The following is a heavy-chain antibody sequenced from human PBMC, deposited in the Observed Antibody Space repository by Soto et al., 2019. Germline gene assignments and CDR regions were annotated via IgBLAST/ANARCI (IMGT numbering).Heavy chain of an antibody. J-gene: IGHJ4*02. CDR1: GYNFTSYG. CDR3: ARDYSYGIFGY. CDR2: INTYNGNT. V-gene: IGHV1-18*01. D-gene: IGHD5-18*01. Sequence: QVQLVQSGAEVKKPGASVKVSCKASGYNFTSYGISWVRQAPGQGLEWMGWINTYNGNTTSAQKFQGRVTMTTDTSTSIAYMELRSLRSDDTAVYYCARDYSYGIFGYWGQGTLVTVAS.